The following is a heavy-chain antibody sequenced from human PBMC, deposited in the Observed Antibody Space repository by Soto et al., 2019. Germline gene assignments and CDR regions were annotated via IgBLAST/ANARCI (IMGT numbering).Heavy chain of an antibody. CDR1: GFTFSDYA. Sequence: GRSLRLSCVASGFTFSDYAVHWVRLAPSKGLEWVAVISYDGYNSYSADSVKGRFTISRDNSKNTLFLQMDSLRPDDTAIYYCARDGGFSYGFDYYFDYWGHGTLVTVSS. J-gene: IGHJ4*01. V-gene: IGHV3-30-3*01. D-gene: IGHD3-16*01. CDR2: ISYDGYNS. CDR3: ARDGGFSYGFDYYFDY.